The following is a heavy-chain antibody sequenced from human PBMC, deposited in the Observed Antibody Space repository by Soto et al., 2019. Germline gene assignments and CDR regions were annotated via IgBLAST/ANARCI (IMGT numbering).Heavy chain of an antibody. J-gene: IGHJ4*02. CDR2: IYPADSDT. CDR1: GYTFTNFW. CDR3: ATVLNWVPGY. Sequence: GESLKISCKGSGYTFTNFWIGWVRQMPGKGLEYMGIIYPADSDTRYSPSFQGQVTISADKSINTAYLQWSSLKASDTAMYYCATVLNWVPGYWGQGTLVTVSS. D-gene: IGHD7-27*01. V-gene: IGHV5-51*01.